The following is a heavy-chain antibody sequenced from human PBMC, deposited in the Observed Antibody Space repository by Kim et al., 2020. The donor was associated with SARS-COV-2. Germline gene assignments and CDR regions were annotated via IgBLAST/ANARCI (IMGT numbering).Heavy chain of an antibody. D-gene: IGHD5-12*01. J-gene: IGHJ4*02. CDR1: GFIFSSFE. CDR3: TRVGSAEYSGNDYERQFDY. CDR2: ISSSGNII. Sequence: GGSLRLSCVASGFIFSSFEMNWVRQAPGKGLEWVSYISSSGNIIYYADSVKGRFTISRDNAQNSLYLQMNSLRAEDTAVYYCTRVGSAEYSGNDYERQFDYWGQGTLVTVSS. V-gene: IGHV3-48*03.